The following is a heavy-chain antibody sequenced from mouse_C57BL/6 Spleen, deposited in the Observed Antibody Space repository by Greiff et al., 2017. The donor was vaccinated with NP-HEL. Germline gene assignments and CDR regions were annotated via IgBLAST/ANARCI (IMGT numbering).Heavy chain of an antibody. V-gene: IGHV14-2*01. CDR3: ASYYGSSSFDY. D-gene: IGHD1-1*01. CDR1: GFNIKDYY. CDR2: IDPEDGET. Sequence: EVQVVESGAELVKPGASVKLSCTASGFNIKDYYMHWVKQRTEQGLEWIGRIDPEDGETKYAPKFQGKATITADTSSNTAYLQLSSLTSEDTAVYYCASYYGSSSFDYWGQGTTLTVSS. J-gene: IGHJ2*01.